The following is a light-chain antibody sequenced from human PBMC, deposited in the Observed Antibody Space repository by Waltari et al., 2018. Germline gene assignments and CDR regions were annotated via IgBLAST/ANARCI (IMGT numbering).Light chain of an antibody. CDR3: QQSYTTPLT. Sequence: IQMTQSPSSLSASVGDRVTIICRASQGISTYLNWYQQKVGSAPKLLISGTSNLQTGVPSRFSGSGSGTDFTLTISSLQPEDTATYYCQQSYTTPLTFGGGTKVELK. CDR1: QGISTY. V-gene: IGKV1-39*01. CDR2: GTS. J-gene: IGKJ4*01.